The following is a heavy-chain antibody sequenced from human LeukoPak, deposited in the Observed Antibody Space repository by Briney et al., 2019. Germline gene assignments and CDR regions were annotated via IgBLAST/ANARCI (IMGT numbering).Heavy chain of an antibody. CDR1: GGSITNYY. D-gene: IGHD1-14*01. J-gene: IGHJ4*02. Sequence: SETLSLTCTVSGGSITNYYWNWIRQPPGKGLEWIGFIYSSGTTNYNPSLKSRVTISVDTSKNQFSLKLSSVTAADTAVYYCARGTTRWYFDYWGQGTLDTVSS. V-gene: IGHV4-59*12. CDR3: ARGTTRWYFDY. CDR2: IYSSGTT.